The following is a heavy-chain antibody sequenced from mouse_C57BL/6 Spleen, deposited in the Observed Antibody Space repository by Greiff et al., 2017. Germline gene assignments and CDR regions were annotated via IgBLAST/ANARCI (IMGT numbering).Heavy chain of an antibody. CDR3: AFYDYDNYAMDY. D-gene: IGHD2-4*01. Sequence: VQLQQPGAELVKPGASVTMSCKASGYTFTSYWITWVKQRPGQGLEWIGDIYPGSGSTNYNEKFKSKATLTVDTSSSTAYMQLSSLTSEDSAVYYCAFYDYDNYAMDYWGQGTSVTVSS. V-gene: IGHV1-55*01. J-gene: IGHJ4*01. CDR1: GYTFTSYW. CDR2: IYPGSGST.